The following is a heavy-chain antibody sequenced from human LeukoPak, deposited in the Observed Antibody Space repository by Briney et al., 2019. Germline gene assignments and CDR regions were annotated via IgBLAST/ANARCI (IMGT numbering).Heavy chain of an antibody. D-gene: IGHD2-21*02. CDR1: GGSISSSNW. CDR2: INRSGST. CDR3: ARGYVVETT. J-gene: IGHJ5*02. V-gene: IGHV4-4*02. Sequence: SETLSLTCAVSGGSISSSNWWSWVRQPPGKGLEWIGEINRSGSTNYNPSLKSRVTISVDTSKNQFSLKLSSVTAADTAVYYCARGYVVETTWGQGTLVTVSS.